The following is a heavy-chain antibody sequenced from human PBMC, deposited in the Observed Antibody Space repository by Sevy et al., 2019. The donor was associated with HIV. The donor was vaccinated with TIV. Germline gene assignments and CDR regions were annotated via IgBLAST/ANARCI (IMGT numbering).Heavy chain of an antibody. CDR3: ARAEYYYGMDV. Sequence: ASVKVSCKASGYTFSNSDINWVRQATGQGLEWLGWMNPNSGNTVYAQKFQGRVTITRDTSISTADMELSSLRSEDSAVYYGARAEYYYGMDVGGQGTMVTVSS. J-gene: IGHJ6*02. CDR2: MNPNSGNT. V-gene: IGHV1-8*03. CDR1: GYTFSNSD.